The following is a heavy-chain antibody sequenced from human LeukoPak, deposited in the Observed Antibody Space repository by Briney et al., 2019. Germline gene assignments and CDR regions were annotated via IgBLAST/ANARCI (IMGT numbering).Heavy chain of an antibody. CDR2: IKDDGSDR. V-gene: IGHV3-7*01. CDR3: ANLGYSD. D-gene: IGHD5-12*01. J-gene: IGHJ4*02. CDR1: GITLSNYA. Sequence: GGSLRLSCVVSGITLSNYAMSWVRQAPGKGLEWVATIKDDGSDRYYVDSVKGRFTISRDNAKKSLYLQMNSLRVEDTAVYYCANLGYSDGGQGTLVTVSS.